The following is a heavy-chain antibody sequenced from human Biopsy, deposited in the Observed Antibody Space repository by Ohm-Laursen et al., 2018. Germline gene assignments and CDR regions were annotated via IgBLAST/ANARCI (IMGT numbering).Heavy chain of an antibody. CDR1: GGTFSSFG. Sequence: GSSVKVSCKVSGGTFSSFGISWVRQAPGQGLEWMGEINSMFGTTSYAQTFQGRVTITADESTSTAYMEVSSLRSEDTAVYYCAKRGVERGRPLAYWGQGTLVTVSS. J-gene: IGHJ4*02. CDR2: INSMFGTT. V-gene: IGHV1-69*01. D-gene: IGHD1-1*01. CDR3: AKRGVERGRPLAY.